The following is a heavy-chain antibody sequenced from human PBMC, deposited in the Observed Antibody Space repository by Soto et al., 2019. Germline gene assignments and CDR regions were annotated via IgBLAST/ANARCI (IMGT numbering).Heavy chain of an antibody. D-gene: IGHD1-26*01. Sequence: EVKKPGASVKVSCKASGXXXXXYXISWVRQAXXXXXXXXXWISAYNGNTNYAQKLQGRVTMTTDTSTSTAYMELRSLRSDDTAVYYCARRASGSQFNYYYGMDVWGQGTTVTVSS. J-gene: IGHJ6*02. CDR3: ARRASGSQFNYYYGMDV. CDR1: GXXXXXYX. V-gene: IGHV1-18*04. CDR2: ISAYNGNT.